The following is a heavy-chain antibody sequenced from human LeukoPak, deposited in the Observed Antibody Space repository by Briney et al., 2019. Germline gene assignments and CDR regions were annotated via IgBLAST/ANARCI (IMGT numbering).Heavy chain of an antibody. CDR1: GGTFSSYA. CDR3: ARIAAAGTTTAAFDI. J-gene: IGHJ3*02. V-gene: IGHV1-69*04. CDR2: IIPILGIA. D-gene: IGHD6-13*01. Sequence: SVKVSCKASGGTFSSYAISWVRQAPGQGLEWMGRIIPILGIANYAQKFQGRVTITADKSTSTAYMELSSLRSEDTAVYYCARIAAAGTTTAAFDIWGQGTMVTVSS.